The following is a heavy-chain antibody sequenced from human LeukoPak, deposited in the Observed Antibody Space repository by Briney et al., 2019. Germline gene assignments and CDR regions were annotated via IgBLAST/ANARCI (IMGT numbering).Heavy chain of an antibody. J-gene: IGHJ6*03. D-gene: IGHD3-10*01. CDR3: ASRGGSGKTYYYYYMDV. CDR2: IKQDGSEK. Sequence: PGGSLRLSCAASGFTFSSYWMSWVRQAPGKGLEWVATIKQDGSEKYYVDSVKGRFTISRDNAKNSLYLQMNSLRAEDTAVYYCASRGGSGKTYYYYYMDVWGKGTTVTVSS. V-gene: IGHV3-7*01. CDR1: GFTFSSYW.